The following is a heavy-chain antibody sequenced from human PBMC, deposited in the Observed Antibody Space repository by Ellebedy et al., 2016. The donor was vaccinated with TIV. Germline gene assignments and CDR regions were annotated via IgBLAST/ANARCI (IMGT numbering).Heavy chain of an antibody. J-gene: IGHJ4*02. Sequence: AASVKVSCKASGYTFSNYGISWVRQAPGQGLEWIGWISGYNGKRSYGQKFQGRVTMTTEKSTNTGYMELRSLRSDDTAVYYCARDAREMARISWEYDYWGQGTLVTVSS. D-gene: IGHD5-24*01. CDR1: GYTFSNYG. V-gene: IGHV1-18*01. CDR2: ISGYNGKR. CDR3: ARDAREMARISWEYDY.